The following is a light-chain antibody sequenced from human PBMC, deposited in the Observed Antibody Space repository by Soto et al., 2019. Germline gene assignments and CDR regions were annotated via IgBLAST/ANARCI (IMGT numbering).Light chain of an antibody. V-gene: IGLV2-14*01. J-gene: IGLJ3*02. Sequence: QSALTQPASVSGSPGQSITIACSGTSSDVGGYNYVAWYQQHPGKAPKLIIYDVSDRPSGVSNRFSGSKSGNTASLTISGLQADDEADYYCSSFTRSSTLLFGGGTKVTVL. CDR1: SSDVGGYNY. CDR2: DVS. CDR3: SSFTRSSTLL.